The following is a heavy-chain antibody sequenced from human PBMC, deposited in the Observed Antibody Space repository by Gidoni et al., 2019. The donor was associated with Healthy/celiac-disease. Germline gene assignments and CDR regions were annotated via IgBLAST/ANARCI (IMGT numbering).Heavy chain of an antibody. D-gene: IGHD5-12*01. Sequence: TISRDNSKNTLYLQMNSLRAEDTAVYYCAKDLRWLQKGRFDYWGQGTLVTVSS. CDR3: AKDLRWLQKGRFDY. J-gene: IGHJ4*02. V-gene: IGHV3-23*01.